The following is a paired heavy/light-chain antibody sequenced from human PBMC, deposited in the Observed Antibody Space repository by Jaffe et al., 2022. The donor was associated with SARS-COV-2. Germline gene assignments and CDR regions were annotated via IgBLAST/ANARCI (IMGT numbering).Light chain of an antibody. J-gene: IGKJ1*01. CDR3: QQSYSTPT. CDR2: AAY. CDR1: QTVRGY. V-gene: IGKV1-39*01. Sequence: DIQMTQSPSSLSASVGDRVTITCRASQTVRGYLNWYQQKPGRAPKLLIHAAYSLQSGVPSRFSGGGSGTDFTLTISSLQPEDFAFYYCQQSYSTPTFGQGTKVEIK.
Heavy chain of an antibody. J-gene: IGHJ4*02. D-gene: IGHD3-16*02. V-gene: IGHV1-46*01. Sequence: QVQLVQSGAEVKKPGASVKLSCKASGYTFINYYMHWVRQAPGQGPEWMGVINPSGGDTSYAQKFQGRVTMTSDTSTSTVYMDVSSLRSEDTAVYYCARDRGYGVIPPAIANLFDYWGQGTLVSVSS. CDR2: INPSGGDT. CDR3: ARDRGYGVIPPAIANLFDY. CDR1: GYTFINYY.